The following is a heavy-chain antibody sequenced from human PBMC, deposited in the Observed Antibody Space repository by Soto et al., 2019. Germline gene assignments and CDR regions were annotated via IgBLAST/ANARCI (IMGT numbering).Heavy chain of an antibody. CDR2: FDPEDGET. J-gene: IGHJ4*02. CDR3: ATYTIPFGGVIPGPFDY. D-gene: IGHD3-16*02. Sequence: ASVKVSCKVSGYTLTELSMYWVRQAPGKGLEWMGGFDPEDGETIYAQKFQGRVTMTEDTSTDTAYMELSSLRSEDTAVYYCATYTIPFGGVIPGPFDYWGQGTLVTVSS. CDR1: GYTLTELS. V-gene: IGHV1-24*01.